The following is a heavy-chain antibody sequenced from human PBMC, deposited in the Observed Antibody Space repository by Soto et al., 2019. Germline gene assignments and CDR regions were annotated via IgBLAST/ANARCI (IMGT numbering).Heavy chain of an antibody. J-gene: IGHJ4*02. V-gene: IGHV4-30-4*01. Sequence: PSETPSPTCTLSGGSPSSGDYYSSWVRQPPGKGLEWIGYIYYSGSTYYNPSLKSRVTISVDTSKNQFSLKLSSVTAADTAVYYCASSGNEGDFDYWGQGTLVTVSS. CDR2: IYYSGST. D-gene: IGHD1-1*01. CDR3: ASSGNEGDFDY. CDR1: GGSPSSGDYY.